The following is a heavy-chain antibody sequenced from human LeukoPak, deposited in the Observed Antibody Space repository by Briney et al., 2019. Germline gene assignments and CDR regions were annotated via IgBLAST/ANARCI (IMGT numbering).Heavy chain of an antibody. CDR1: GFTFSSYA. CDR3: ARAYPPSGYGMDV. J-gene: IGHJ6*04. CDR2: ISYDGSNK. V-gene: IGHV3-30*04. Sequence: GRSLRLSCAASGFTFSSYAMHWVRQAPGKGLEWVAVISYDGSNKYYAGSVKGRFTISRDNSKNTLYLQMNSLRAEGTAVYYCARAYPPSGYGMDVWGKGTTVSVST. D-gene: IGHD1-26*01.